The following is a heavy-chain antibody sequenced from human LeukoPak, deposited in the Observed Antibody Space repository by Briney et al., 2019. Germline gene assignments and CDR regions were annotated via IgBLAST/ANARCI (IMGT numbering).Heavy chain of an antibody. J-gene: IGHJ4*02. V-gene: IGHV5-51*01. D-gene: IGHD1-26*01. CDR2: IYPGDSDT. CDR1: GYSFTSYW. Sequence: GESLKISCKGSGYSFTSYWIGWVRQMPGKGLEWMGIIYPGDSDTRYSPSFQGQVTISADKSISTAFLQWSSLKASDTAMYYCARHSLLGATRSYFDFWGQGTLVTVSS. CDR3: ARHSLLGATRSYFDF.